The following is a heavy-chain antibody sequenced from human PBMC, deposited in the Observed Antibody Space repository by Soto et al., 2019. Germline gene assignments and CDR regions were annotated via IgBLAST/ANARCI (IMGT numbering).Heavy chain of an antibody. D-gene: IGHD4-4*01. CDR3: ARGGPYSNYYYYYGMDV. Sequence: SETLSLTCTVSGGSISSYYWSWIRQPAGKGLEWIGRIYTSGSTNYNPSLRSRVTMSVDTSKNQFSLKLSSVTAADTAVYYCARGGPYSNYYYYYGMDVWGQGTTVTVSS. J-gene: IGHJ6*02. V-gene: IGHV4-4*07. CDR1: GGSISSYY. CDR2: IYTSGST.